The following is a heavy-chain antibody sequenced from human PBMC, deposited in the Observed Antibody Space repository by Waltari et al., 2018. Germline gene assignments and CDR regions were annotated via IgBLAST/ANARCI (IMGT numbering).Heavy chain of an antibody. CDR2: IIPIFGTA. Sequence: QVQLVQSGAEVKKPGYSVKVSCKASGGTFSSSAIRWARRAPGQGLEWMGGIIPIFGTANYAQKFQGRVTTTADKSTSTAYMELSSLRSEDTAVYYCARDSRDGYNYRDYWGQGTLVTVSS. V-gene: IGHV1-69*14. CDR3: ARDSRDGYNYRDY. D-gene: IGHD5-12*01. J-gene: IGHJ4*02. CDR1: GGTFSSSA.